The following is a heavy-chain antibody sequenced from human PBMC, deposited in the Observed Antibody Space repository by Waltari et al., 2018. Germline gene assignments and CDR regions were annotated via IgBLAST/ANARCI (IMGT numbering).Heavy chain of an antibody. CDR1: GFTFSSYG. D-gene: IGHD2-8*02. CDR3: ADGGYCTGGVCSYYYYGMDV. CDR2: IRYDGSNK. Sequence: QVQLVESGGGVVQPGGSLRLSCAASGFTFSSYGMHWVRQAPGKGLEWVAFIRYDGSNKYYADSVKGRFTISRDNSKNTLYLQMNSLGAEDTAVYYCADGGYCTGGVCSYYYYGMDVWGQGTTVTVSS. J-gene: IGHJ6*02. V-gene: IGHV3-30*02.